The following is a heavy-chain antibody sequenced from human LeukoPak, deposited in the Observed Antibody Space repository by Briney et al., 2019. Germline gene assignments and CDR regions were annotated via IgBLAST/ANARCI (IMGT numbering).Heavy chain of an antibody. CDR3: ARDRLASTGNNWFDP. J-gene: IGHJ5*02. Sequence: GRSLRLSCAASGFTFSSYAMHWFRQAPGKGLEWMAVISYDGSNKYYADSVKGRFTISRDNSRNTLYLQMSSLRTEDTAVYYCARDRLASTGNNWFDPWGQGTLVTVSS. CDR2: ISYDGSNK. CDR1: GFTFSSYA. D-gene: IGHD6-13*01. V-gene: IGHV3-30*04.